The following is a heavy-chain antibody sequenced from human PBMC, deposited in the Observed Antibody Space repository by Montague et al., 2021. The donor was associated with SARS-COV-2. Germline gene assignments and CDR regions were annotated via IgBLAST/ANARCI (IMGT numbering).Heavy chain of an antibody. CDR2: IHNSGST. CDR3: ARVGGGSSWYEVAFDI. CDR1: GGSISGYS. V-gene: IGHV4-59*01. J-gene: IGHJ3*02. D-gene: IGHD6-13*01. Sequence: SETLSLTCTVSGGSISGYSWTWIRQPPGKGLEWIGYIHNSGSTKYNPSLTSRVTISVDTSKNQFSLKLSSVAAADTAVYYCARVGGGSSWYEVAFDIWGQGTMVTVAS.